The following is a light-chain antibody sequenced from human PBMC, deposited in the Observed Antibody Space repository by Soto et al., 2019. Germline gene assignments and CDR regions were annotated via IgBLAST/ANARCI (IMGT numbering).Light chain of an antibody. CDR2: DVS. J-gene: IGLJ1*01. V-gene: IGLV2-14*01. CDR3: SSFTADSTYV. Sequence: QSALTQPASVSGSPGQSITISCTGTSSDVGYYNYVSWYQQHPGKAPKLVIYDVSVRPSGISNRFSGSKSGNTASLTISGLQAEDEGDYYCSSFTADSTYVFGTGTKVTVL. CDR1: SSDVGYYNY.